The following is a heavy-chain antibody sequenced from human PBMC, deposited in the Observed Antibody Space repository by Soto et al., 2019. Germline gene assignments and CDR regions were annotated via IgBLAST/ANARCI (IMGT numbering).Heavy chain of an antibody. CDR2: IYATGTT. Sequence: PSETLSLTCTVSGASISGFYWSWIRKSAGKGLEWIGRIYATGTTDYNPSLKSRVMMSVDTSKKQFSLKMRSVTAADTAVYYCVRDGTKTLRDWFDPWGQGISVTVSS. D-gene: IGHD1-1*01. V-gene: IGHV4-4*07. CDR3: VRDGTKTLRDWFDP. CDR1: GASISGFY. J-gene: IGHJ5*02.